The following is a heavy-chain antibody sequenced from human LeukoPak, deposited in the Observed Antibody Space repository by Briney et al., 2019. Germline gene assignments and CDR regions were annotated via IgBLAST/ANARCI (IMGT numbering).Heavy chain of an antibody. V-gene: IGHV5-51*01. CDR3: ARQGYNSTWDRYLAY. Sequence: GESLKISCKGSGYSLSNCWIGWVRQMPGKGLEWMGIIYPGDSDVRYSPSFQGQVTISADKSISTAYLQWSSLQASDTAMYYCARQGYNSTWDRYLAYWGQGTQVTVSS. CDR2: IYPGDSDV. CDR1: GYSLSNCW. D-gene: IGHD6-13*01. J-gene: IGHJ4*02.